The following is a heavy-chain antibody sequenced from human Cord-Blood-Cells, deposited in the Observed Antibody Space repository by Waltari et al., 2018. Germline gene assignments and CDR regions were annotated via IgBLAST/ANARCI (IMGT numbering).Heavy chain of an antibody. V-gene: IGHV4-4*02. D-gene: IGHD5-18*01. Sequence: QVQLQESGPGLVKPSGTLSLTCAVSGGSISSRNWWSWVHPPPGKGLEWIGEIYHSGSTNYNPSLKSRVTISVDKSKNQFSLKLSSVTAADTAVYYRARLTRTYTAMVDYWGQGTLVTVSS. CDR1: GGSISSRNW. CDR2: IYHSGST. J-gene: IGHJ4*02. CDR3: ARLTRTYTAMVDY.